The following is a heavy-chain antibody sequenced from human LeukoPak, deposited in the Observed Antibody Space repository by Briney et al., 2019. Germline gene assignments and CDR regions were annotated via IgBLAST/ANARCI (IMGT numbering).Heavy chain of an antibody. CDR2: IYPGGSDT. V-gene: IGHV5-51*01. Sequence: HGESLKISCKGSGYSFASYWIGWVRQMPGKGLEWMGSIYPGGSDTRYSPSFRGQVTISGDKSTSTAYLQWISLKASDTAMYYCARVGGYSRNWFDSWGQGTLVTVSS. CDR3: ARVGGYSRNWFDS. D-gene: IGHD5-12*01. CDR1: GYSFASYW. J-gene: IGHJ5*01.